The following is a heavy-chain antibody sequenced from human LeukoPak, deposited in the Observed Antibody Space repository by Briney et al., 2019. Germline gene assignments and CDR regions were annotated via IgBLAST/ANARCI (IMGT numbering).Heavy chain of an antibody. D-gene: IGHD3-16*01. V-gene: IGHV4-59*01. CDR1: GGSISSYY. CDR2: IYYSGST. CDR3: ASLAGFWVFDI. J-gene: IGHJ3*02. Sequence: SETLSLTCTVSGGSISSYYWSWIRQPPGKGLEWIGYIYYSGSTNYNPSLKSQVTISVDTSKNQFSLKLSSVTAADTAVYYCASLAGFWVFDIWGQGTMVTVSS.